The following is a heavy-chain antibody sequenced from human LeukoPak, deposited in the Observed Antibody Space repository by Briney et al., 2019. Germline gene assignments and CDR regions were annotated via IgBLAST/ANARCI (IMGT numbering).Heavy chain of an antibody. J-gene: IGHJ3*02. V-gene: IGHV1-69*04. CDR2: IIPILGIA. Sequence: SVKVSCKASGGTFSSYAISWVRQAPGQGLEWMGRIIPILGIANYAQKFQGRVTITADKSTSTAYMELSSLRSEDTAVYYCARDLRGIVGATRDFYAFDIWGQGTMVTVSS. CDR1: GGTFSSYA. D-gene: IGHD1-26*01. CDR3: ARDLRGIVGATRDFYAFDI.